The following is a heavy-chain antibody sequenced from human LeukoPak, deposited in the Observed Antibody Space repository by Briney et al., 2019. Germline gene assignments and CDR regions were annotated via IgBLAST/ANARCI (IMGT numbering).Heavy chain of an antibody. V-gene: IGHV3-7*01. J-gene: IGHJ5*02. D-gene: IGHD3-3*01. CDR1: GFTFSNYW. CDR2: IKQDGSEK. Sequence: GGSLRLSCAASGFTFSNYWMSWVRQAPGKGLEWVANIKQDGSEKYYVDSVKGRFTISRDNAKNSLYLQMNSLRAEDTAVYYCARADGAWYDFWSGYGGFDPWGQGTLVTVSS. CDR3: ARADGAWYDFWSGYGGFDP.